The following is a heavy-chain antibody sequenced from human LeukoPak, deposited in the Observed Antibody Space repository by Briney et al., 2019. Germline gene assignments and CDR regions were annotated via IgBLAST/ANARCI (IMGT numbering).Heavy chain of an antibody. V-gene: IGHV4-59*08. J-gene: IGHJ4*02. CDR1: GGSISSYY. CDR2: IYYSGST. D-gene: IGHD6-13*01. Sequence: PSETLSLTCTVSGGSISSYYWGWLRQPPGKGLEWIGYIYYSGSTNYNPSLKSRVTISVDTSKNQFSLKLSSVTAADTAVYYCARHASSSWMDGGNDHWGQGTLVTVSS. CDR3: ARHASSSWMDGGNDH.